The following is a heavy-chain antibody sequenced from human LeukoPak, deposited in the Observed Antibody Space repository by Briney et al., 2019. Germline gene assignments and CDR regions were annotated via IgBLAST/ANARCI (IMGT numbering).Heavy chain of an antibody. J-gene: IGHJ4*02. CDR1: GYTFTSNY. Sequence: ASVTVSCKASGYTFTSNYIHWVRQAPGQGLEWMGMIYPRDGSTSYAQKFQGRVTVTRHTSTSTVHMELSGLRSEDTAVYYCARDQEGFDYWGQGTLVTVSS. CDR3: ARDQEGFDY. CDR2: IYPRDGST. V-gene: IGHV1-46*01.